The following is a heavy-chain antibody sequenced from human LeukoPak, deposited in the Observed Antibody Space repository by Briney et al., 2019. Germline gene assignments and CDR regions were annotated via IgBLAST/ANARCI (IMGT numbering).Heavy chain of an antibody. CDR3: ARQGITIFGVITPNWFDP. V-gene: IGHV4-39*01. Sequence: SETLSLTCTVSSGSIGSSSYYWGWIRQPPGKGLEWIGSIYYSGSTYYNPSLKSRVTISVDTSKNQFSLKLNSVTAADTAVYYCARQGITIFGVITPNWFDPWGQGTLVTVSS. CDR1: SGSIGSSSYY. D-gene: IGHD3-3*01. CDR2: IYYSGST. J-gene: IGHJ5*02.